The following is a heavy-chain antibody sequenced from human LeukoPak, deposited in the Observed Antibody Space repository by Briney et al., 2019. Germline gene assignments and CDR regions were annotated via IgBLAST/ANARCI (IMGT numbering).Heavy chain of an antibody. J-gene: IGHJ6*04. CDR2: ISISSNYI. CDR1: GFTFSRYS. D-gene: IGHD3-10*02. V-gene: IGHV3-21*01. Sequence: AGGSLRLSCAASGFTFSRYSMNWVRQAPGKGLEWVSSISISSNYIYYTDSLKGRFTISRDNAKNSLYLQMNSLRAEDTAVYYCAELGITMIGGVWGKGTTVTISS. CDR3: AELGITMIGGV.